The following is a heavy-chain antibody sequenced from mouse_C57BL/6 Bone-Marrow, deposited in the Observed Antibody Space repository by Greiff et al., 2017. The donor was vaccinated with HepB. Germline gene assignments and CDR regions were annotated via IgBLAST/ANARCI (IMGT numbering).Heavy chain of an antibody. D-gene: IGHD1-1*01. CDR2: IDPNSGGT. V-gene: IGHV1-72*01. CDR1: GYTFTSYW. CDR3: ARRSRATVVAHWYFDV. Sequence: QVQLQQPGAELVKPGASVKLSCKASGYTFTSYWMHWVKQRPGRGLEWIGRIDPNSGGTKYNEKFKSKATLTVDKPSSTAYMQFSSLASEDSAVYYCARRSRATVVAHWYFDVWGTGTTVTVSS. J-gene: IGHJ1*03.